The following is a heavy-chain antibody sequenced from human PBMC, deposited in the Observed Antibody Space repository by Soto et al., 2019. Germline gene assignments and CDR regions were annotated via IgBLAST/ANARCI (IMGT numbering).Heavy chain of an antibody. V-gene: IGHV5-51*01. CDR1: GYIFTKHW. CDR2: IDPVDSDD. D-gene: IGHD3-22*01. J-gene: IGHJ5*01. CDR3: ERRALAPSGHSYPYTWFDS. Sequence: GESLKISCQGSGYIFTKHWIAWVRQKPGKGLEWIGIIDPVDSDDRYSPSFEGQVTISVDKSTSTAFLRWDKLKTSDTATYFCERRALAPSGHSYPYTWFDSWGQGTQVTVSS.